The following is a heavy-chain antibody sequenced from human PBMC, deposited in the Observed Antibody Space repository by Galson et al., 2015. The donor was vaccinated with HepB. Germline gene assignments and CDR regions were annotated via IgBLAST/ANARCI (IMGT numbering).Heavy chain of an antibody. CDR2: IYSGGST. J-gene: IGHJ4*02. CDR1: GFTVSSNY. V-gene: IGHV3-53*04. CDR3: ARANWNALGY. D-gene: IGHD1-20*01. Sequence: SLRLSCAASGFTVSSNYMSWVRQAPGKGLEWVSVIYSGGSTYYADSVKGRFTISRHNSKNTLYHQMNSLRAEDTAVYYCARANWNALGYWGQGTLVTGSS.